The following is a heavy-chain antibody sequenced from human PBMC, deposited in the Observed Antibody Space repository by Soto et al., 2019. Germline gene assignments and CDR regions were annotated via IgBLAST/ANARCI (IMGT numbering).Heavy chain of an antibody. V-gene: IGHV1-18*01. CDR2: ISAYNGNT. D-gene: IGHD6-19*01. Sequence: ASVKVSCNASGSTFTSYGISGVRHSPGQGLEWMGWISAYNGNTNYAQKLQGRVTMTTDTSTSTAYMELRSLRSDDTAVYYCAILWYSSGWYFDYWGQGTLVTVSS. CDR1: GSTFTSYG. CDR3: AILWYSSGWYFDY. J-gene: IGHJ4*02.